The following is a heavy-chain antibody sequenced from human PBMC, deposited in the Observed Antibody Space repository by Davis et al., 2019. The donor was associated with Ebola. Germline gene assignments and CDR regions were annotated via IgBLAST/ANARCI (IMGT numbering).Heavy chain of an antibody. D-gene: IGHD3-16*01. J-gene: IGHJ6*04. CDR3: ARNGAGGAVYYYGMDV. V-gene: IGHV4-39*01. CDR2: IYYSGST. Sequence: SETLSLTCTVSGGSISSSSYYWGWIRQPPGKGLEWIGSIYYSGSTYYNPSLKSRVTISVDTSKNQFSLKLSSVTAADTAVYYCARNGAGGAVYYYGMDVWGKGTTVTVSS. CDR1: GGSISSSSYY.